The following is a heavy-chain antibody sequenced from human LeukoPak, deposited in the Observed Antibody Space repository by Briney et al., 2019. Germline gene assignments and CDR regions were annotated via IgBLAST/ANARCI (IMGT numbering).Heavy chain of an antibody. CDR3: AREMGGYPFDY. CDR2: IKQVGSEK. Sequence: GGSLRLSCAASGFTFSSYWMSWVRQAPGKGLEWVANIKQVGSEKYYVDSVKGRFTISRDNAKNSLYLQMNSLRAEDTAVYYCAREMGGYPFDYWGQGTLVTVSS. CDR1: GFTFSSYW. J-gene: IGHJ4*02. D-gene: IGHD5-12*01. V-gene: IGHV3-7*01.